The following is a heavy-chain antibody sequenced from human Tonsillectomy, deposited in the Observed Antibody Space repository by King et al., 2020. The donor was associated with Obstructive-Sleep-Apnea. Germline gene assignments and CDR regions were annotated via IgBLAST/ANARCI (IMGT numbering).Heavy chain of an antibody. V-gene: IGHV3-7*03. Sequence: VQLVESGGGLVQPGGSLRLSCGASGLTFGSYWMSWVRQAPGKGLEWVANINPDGSDIYYVESVKGRFTISRDNAKNSLYLQMDSLRSDDTAVYYCARAGSLATILDDWGPRPVVTVSS. D-gene: IGHD5-24*01. CDR1: GLTFGSYW. J-gene: IGHJ4*02. CDR2: INPDGSDI. CDR3: ARAGSLATILDD.